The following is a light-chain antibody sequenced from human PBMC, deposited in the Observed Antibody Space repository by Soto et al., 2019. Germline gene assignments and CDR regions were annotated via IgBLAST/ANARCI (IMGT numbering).Light chain of an antibody. CDR3: QQTYTTPYT. V-gene: IGKV1-39*01. Sequence: DIQMTQSPSSLSASVGDRVTITCRASQSIGRYLHWYQQIPGKAPNFLIYTASSLQSGVPSRFSGSGSGTDFILTISSLQPEDFATYYCQQTYTTPYTFGQGTKVEIK. CDR2: TAS. CDR1: QSIGRY. J-gene: IGKJ2*01.